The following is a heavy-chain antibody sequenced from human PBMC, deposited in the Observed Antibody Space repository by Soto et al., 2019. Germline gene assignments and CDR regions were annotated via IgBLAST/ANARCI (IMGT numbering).Heavy chain of an antibody. V-gene: IGHV3-30-3*01. D-gene: IGHD4-4*01. CDR2: ISYDGSNK. CDR3: ARPLWRDDYNWGYFDL. CDR1: GFTFSSYA. J-gene: IGHJ2*01. Sequence: QVQLVESGGGVVQPGRSLRLSCAASGFTFSSYAMHWVRLARGKGLEWVAVISYDGSNKYYADSVKGRFTISRDNSKNTLYLQMNSLRAEDTAVYYCARPLWRDDYNWGYFDLWGRGTLVTVSS.